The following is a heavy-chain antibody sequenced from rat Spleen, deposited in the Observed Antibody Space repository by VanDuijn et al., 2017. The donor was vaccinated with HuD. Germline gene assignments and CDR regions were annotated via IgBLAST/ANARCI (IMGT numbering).Heavy chain of an antibody. J-gene: IGHJ3*01. CDR2: IIYDGTRT. CDR3: TTVLQGHGFAY. V-gene: IGHV5S10*01. D-gene: IGHD1-1*01. CDR1: GFTFSDYN. Sequence: EVQLVESGGGLVQPGRSLKLSCAASGFTFSDYNMAWVRQAPKKGLEWVATIIYDGTRTFYRDSVKGRITISRDKAKSTLYLQMDSLRSEDTATYYCTTVLQGHGFAYWGQGTLVTVSS.